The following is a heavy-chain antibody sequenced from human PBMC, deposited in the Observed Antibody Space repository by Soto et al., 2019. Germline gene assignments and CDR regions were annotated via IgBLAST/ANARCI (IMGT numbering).Heavy chain of an antibody. D-gene: IGHD2-21*02. J-gene: IGHJ4*02. V-gene: IGHV3-30*03. CDR1: GFTFRSSG. CDR2: LAYDGSQK. Sequence: QVHLVESGGGVVQPATSPTLTCTASGFTFRSSGMHWVRQAPGKGLEWLAFLAYDGSQKFYADSVKGRFSSSRDTTKNTLYLHMSRLTAEDAAIYYCAIVRVTDSPLDHWGPGTLVTVSS. CDR3: AIVRVTDSPLDH.